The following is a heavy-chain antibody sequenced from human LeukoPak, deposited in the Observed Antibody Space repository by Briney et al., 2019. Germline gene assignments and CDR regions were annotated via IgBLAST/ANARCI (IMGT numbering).Heavy chain of an antibody. CDR2: ISAYNGNT. CDR3: ARDPPYALLIAAAGTENDY. Sequence: ASVKVSCKASGYTFTTYYIHWVRQAPGQGLEWMGWISAYNGNTNYAQKLQGRVTMTTDTSTSTAYMELRSLRSDDTAVYYCARDPPYALLIAAAGTENDYWGQGTLVTVSS. V-gene: IGHV1-18*04. D-gene: IGHD6-13*01. CDR1: GYTFTTYY. J-gene: IGHJ4*02.